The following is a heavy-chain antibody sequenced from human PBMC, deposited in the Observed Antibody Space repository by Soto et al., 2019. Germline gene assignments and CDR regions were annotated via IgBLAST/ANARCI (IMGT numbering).Heavy chain of an antibody. Sequence: SETLSLTCAVSGGSISSSNWWSWVRQHPGKGLEWIGYIYYNGTTNYNPSLKSRVTMSVGTSKNQFSLKLSSVTAADTAVYYCARYYYDTSGYYYDYWGQGSLVTVSS. CDR1: GGSISSSNW. J-gene: IGHJ4*02. V-gene: IGHV4-4*02. CDR3: ARYYYDTSGYYYDY. D-gene: IGHD3-22*01. CDR2: IYYNGTT.